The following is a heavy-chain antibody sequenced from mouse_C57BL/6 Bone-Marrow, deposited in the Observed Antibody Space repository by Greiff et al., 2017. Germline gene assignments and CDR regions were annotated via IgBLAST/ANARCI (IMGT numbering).Heavy chain of an antibody. D-gene: IGHD2-3*01. Sequence: QVQLKESGPGLVAPSGFSLTSYAISWVRQPPGKGLEWLGVIWTGGGTNYNSALKSRLSISKDNSKSQVFLKMNSLQTDDTARYYCARIYDGYCDWYFDVWGTGTTVTVSS. CDR2: IWTGGGT. J-gene: IGHJ1*03. CDR3: ARIYDGYCDWYFDV. CDR1: GFSLTSYA. V-gene: IGHV2-9-1*01.